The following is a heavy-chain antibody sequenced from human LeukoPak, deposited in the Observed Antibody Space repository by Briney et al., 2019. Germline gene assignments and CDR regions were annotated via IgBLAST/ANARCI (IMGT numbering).Heavy chain of an antibody. CDR3: AMGSYYDGSGRGYYFYS. CDR2: IYYSGST. V-gene: IGHV4-30-4*01. CDR1: GGSIDSGDYY. Sequence: SETLSLTCTVSGGSIDSGDYYWSWIRRPPGRGLEWIGYIYYSGSTYYDPSLRSRITMSLDTSKNQFSLTLTSVTAADTAVYYCAMGSYYDGSGRGYYFYSWGQGTLVTVSS. J-gene: IGHJ4*02. D-gene: IGHD3-22*01.